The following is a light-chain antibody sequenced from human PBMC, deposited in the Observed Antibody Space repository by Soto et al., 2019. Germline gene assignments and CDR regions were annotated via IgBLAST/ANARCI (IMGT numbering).Light chain of an antibody. V-gene: IGKV1-39*01. CDR2: AAF. J-gene: IGKJ1*01. Sequence: DIQMTQSPSSLSASVGDRVTIACRTSQSISNYLNWYQQKPGKAPKLLIYAAFSLQSGVPSRFSGSGSGTEFTLTISSLQAEDFATYYCQQSYSTPRTFGQGTKVVIK. CDR3: QQSYSTPRT. CDR1: QSISNY.